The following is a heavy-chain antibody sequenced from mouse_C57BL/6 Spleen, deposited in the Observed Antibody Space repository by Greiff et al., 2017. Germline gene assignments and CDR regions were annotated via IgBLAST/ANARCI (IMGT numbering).Heavy chain of an antibody. V-gene: IGHV1-61*01. Sequence: QVQLQQPGAELVRPGSSVKLSCKASGYTFTSYWMDWVKQRPGQGLEWIGNIYPSDSETHYNQKFKDKATLTVDKSSSTAYMQLSSLTSEDSAVYYCARYDYGSSYGYWGKGTTLTVSS. CDR1: GYTFTSYW. CDR3: ARYDYGSSYGY. CDR2: IYPSDSET. J-gene: IGHJ2*01. D-gene: IGHD1-1*01.